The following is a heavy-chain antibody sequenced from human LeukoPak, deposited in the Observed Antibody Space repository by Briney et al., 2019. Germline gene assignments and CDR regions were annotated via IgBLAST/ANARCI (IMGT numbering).Heavy chain of an antibody. Sequence: SETLSLTCTVSGGSISTYYWSWIRQSPGKGLEWIGYINYSGSTNYNPSLKGRVTMSVDTSKNRVSLKLSSVTAADTAVYYCAKGYNYAYGWFDPWGQGTLVTVSS. CDR3: AKGYNYAYGWFDP. V-gene: IGHV4-59*01. CDR1: GGSISTYY. CDR2: INYSGST. D-gene: IGHD5-18*01. J-gene: IGHJ5*02.